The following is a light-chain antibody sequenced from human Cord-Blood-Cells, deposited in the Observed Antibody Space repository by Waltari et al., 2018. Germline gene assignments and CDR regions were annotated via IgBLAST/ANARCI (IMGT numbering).Light chain of an antibody. CDR3: SSYTSSSTV. V-gene: IGLV2-14*01. CDR2: DVS. CDR1: SSDVGGYNY. J-gene: IGLJ2*01. Sequence: QSALTQPASVSGSPGQSLTISCTGTSSDVGGYNYVSWYQQPPGQAPKLMSYDVSKRPSGVSNRFSGSKSGNTASLTISGLQAEDEADYYCSSYTSSSTVFGGGTKLTVL.